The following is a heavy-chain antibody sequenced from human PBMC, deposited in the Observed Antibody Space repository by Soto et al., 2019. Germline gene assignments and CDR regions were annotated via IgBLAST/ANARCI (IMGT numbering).Heavy chain of an antibody. D-gene: IGHD2-21*01. CDR2: IIPIQGRA. CDR1: GGSFISYT. Sequence: QVQLVKSGAEVKKPGSSVKVSCEASGGSFISYTFTWVRQAPGQGLEWMGRIIPIQGRANYALKLQDRVTITADRSTKTVYMELRSLRPEDTAVYYCAKSLLFVDLAYMDVWGKGTTVTVSS. CDR3: AKSLLFVDLAYMDV. V-gene: IGHV1-69*02. J-gene: IGHJ6*03.